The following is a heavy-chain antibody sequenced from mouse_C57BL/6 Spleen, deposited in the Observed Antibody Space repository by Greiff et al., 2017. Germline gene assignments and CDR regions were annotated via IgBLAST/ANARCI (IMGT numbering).Heavy chain of an antibody. Sequence: QVHVKQPGAELVKPGASVKLSCKASGYTFTSYWMHWVKQRPGQGLEWIGMIHPNSGSTNYNEKFKSKATLTVDKSSSTAYMQLSSLTSEDSAVYYCARSDYDYPWFAYGGQGTLVTVSA. D-gene: IGHD2-4*01. CDR2: IHPNSGST. CDR3: ARSDYDYPWFAY. CDR1: GYTFTSYW. V-gene: IGHV1-64*01. J-gene: IGHJ3*01.